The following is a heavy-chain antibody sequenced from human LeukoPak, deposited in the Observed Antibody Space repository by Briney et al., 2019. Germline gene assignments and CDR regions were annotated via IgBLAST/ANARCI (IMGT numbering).Heavy chain of an antibody. J-gene: IGHJ5*02. Sequence: ASVTVSCKASGYTFTSYGICWVRQAPGQGLEWMWWIGAYNGNTNYAQTLLGRVTMTTDTSTSTAYMELRSVRSDDTAVYNCARLKWELRRGLSLFDPWGQGTLVTVSS. CDR2: IGAYNGNT. CDR3: ARLKWELRRGLSLFDP. D-gene: IGHD1-26*01. CDR1: GYTFTSYG. V-gene: IGHV1-18*01.